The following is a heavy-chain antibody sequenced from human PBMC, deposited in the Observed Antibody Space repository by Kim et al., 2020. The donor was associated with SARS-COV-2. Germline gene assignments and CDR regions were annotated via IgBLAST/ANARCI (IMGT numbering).Heavy chain of an antibody. D-gene: IGHD4-17*01. V-gene: IGHV1-3*01. CDR2: INGGNGNR. CDR1: GYTFTRDA. J-gene: IGHJ4*02. Sequence: ASVKVSCKASGYTFTRDALHWVRQAPGQRLEWMGWINGGNGNRKYSQNFQNRVTFTRDTSASTAYMELSSLTPEDTADYYCGRVYGGAIDYWGQGTLVTVSS. CDR3: GRVYGGAIDY.